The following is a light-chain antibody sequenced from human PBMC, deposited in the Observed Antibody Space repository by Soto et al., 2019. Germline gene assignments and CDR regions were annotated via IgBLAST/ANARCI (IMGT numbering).Light chain of an antibody. CDR1: SSDVGGYHY. CDR3: SSYAGTNIFV. Sequence: QSVLTQPPSASGSPGQSVTISCTGTSSDVGGYHYVSWYQQHPGKAPKVIIYEVSKRPSGVPDRFSGSKSGSTASLTVSGLQAEDEADYYCSSYAGTNIFVFGTGTKVTVL. J-gene: IGLJ1*01. CDR2: EVS. V-gene: IGLV2-8*01.